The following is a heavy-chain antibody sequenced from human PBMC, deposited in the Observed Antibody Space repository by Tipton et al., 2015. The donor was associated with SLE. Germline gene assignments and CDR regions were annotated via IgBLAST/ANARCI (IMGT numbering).Heavy chain of an antibody. D-gene: IGHD3-10*01. Sequence: SLRLSCVASGFTFSTFAMSWVRQAPGKGLEWVSVIYSGGSTYYADSVKGRFTISRDNSKNTLYLQMNSLRAEDTAVYYCARDGMVQGFYGMDVWGQGP. CDR1: GFTFSTFA. V-gene: IGHV3-53*05. CDR2: IYSGGST. J-gene: IGHJ6*02. CDR3: ARDGMVQGFYGMDV.